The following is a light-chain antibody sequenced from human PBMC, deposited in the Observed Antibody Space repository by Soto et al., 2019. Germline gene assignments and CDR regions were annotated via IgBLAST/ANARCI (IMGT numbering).Light chain of an antibody. CDR1: ESISSW. CDR3: HQYSASHT. J-gene: IGKJ4*01. CDR2: KAS. Sequence: ASESISSWLAWYQQKPGKAPKLLIYKASTLESGVPSRFSASGSGTEFTLTISSLKHDDSATYFCHQYSASHTFGGGTKV. V-gene: IGKV1-5*03.